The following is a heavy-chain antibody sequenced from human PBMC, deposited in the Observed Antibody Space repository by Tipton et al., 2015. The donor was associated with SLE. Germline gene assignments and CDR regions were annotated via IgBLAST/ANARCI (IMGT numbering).Heavy chain of an antibody. Sequence: GSLRLSCAASGFTFSSYSMNWVRQAPGKGLEWVSSISSSSSYMYYADSVKGRFTISRDNAKNSLYLQMNSLRAEDTAVYFCARDCAVPRCSARNYYGLDVWGQGTTVSVSS. D-gene: IGHD6-25*01. CDR1: GFTFSSYS. CDR2: ISSSSSYM. CDR3: ARDCAVPRCSARNYYGLDV. J-gene: IGHJ6*02. V-gene: IGHV3-21*01.